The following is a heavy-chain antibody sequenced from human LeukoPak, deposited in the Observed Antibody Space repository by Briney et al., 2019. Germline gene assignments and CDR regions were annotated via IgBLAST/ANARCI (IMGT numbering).Heavy chain of an antibody. CDR3: ARAGGDYTKRGFDP. CDR2: INSVGSST. CDR1: GSTFSSYW. V-gene: IGHV3-74*01. D-gene: IGHD4-11*01. Sequence: GGSLSLSCPASGSTFSSYWTHWVRHPAGRGRVWVSRINSVGSSTSYTDSMKTRLTISRANAKNTLYLQMNSLSAEDTAVEYSARAGGDYTKRGFDPWGQRTLVTVSS. J-gene: IGHJ5*02.